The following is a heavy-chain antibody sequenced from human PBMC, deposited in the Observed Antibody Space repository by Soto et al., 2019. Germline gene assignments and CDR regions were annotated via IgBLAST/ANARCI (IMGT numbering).Heavy chain of an antibody. Sequence: EVRLVESGGGLIQPGGSLTVSCAASGFSVSDNYRSWVRQPPGKGLEWVSVIYRGGTIFYADSVKGRFIISRDSSKNTMYLKMNTLRGEDTATYYCARVSCSGGGCYPDWYFDLWGRGTLVTVSS. V-gene: IGHV3-53*01. CDR3: ARVSCSGGGCYPDWYFDL. J-gene: IGHJ2*01. CDR1: GFSVSDNY. D-gene: IGHD2-15*01. CDR2: IYRGGTI.